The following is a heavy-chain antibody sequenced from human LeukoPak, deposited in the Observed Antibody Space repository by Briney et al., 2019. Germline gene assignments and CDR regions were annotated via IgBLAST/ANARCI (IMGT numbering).Heavy chain of an antibody. CDR2: IKQDGSEK. D-gene: IGHD3-22*01. V-gene: IGHV3-7*01. CDR3: ASPRRGGYYYVFDFDY. J-gene: IGHJ4*02. Sequence: GGSLRLSCAASGFTFSSYWMSWVRQAPEKGLEWVANIKQDGSEKYYVDSVKGRFTISRDNAKNSLYLQMNSLRAEDTAVYYCASPRRGGYYYVFDFDYWGQGTLVTVSS. CDR1: GFTFSSYW.